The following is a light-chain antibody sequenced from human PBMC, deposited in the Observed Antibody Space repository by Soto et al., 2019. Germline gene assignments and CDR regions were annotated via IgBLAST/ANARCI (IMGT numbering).Light chain of an antibody. CDR3: CSYAGSRV. Sequence: QSVLTQPASVSGSPGQSITISCTGTSSEVGSYNLVSWYQQHPGKAPKLMIYEVSKRPSGVSNRFSGSKSGNTASLTISGLQAEDEADYYCCSYAGSRVFGTGTKVTVL. CDR1: SSEVGSYNL. V-gene: IGLV2-23*02. CDR2: EVS. J-gene: IGLJ1*01.